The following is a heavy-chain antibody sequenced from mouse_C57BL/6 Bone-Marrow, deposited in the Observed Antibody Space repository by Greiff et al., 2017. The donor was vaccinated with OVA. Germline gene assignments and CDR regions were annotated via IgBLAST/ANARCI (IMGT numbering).Heavy chain of an antibody. CDR1: GYTFTSYW. J-gene: IGHJ2*01. D-gene: IGHD1-1*01. CDR3: ARPYYGSREYYFDY. CDR2: IDPSDSYT. V-gene: IGHV1-59*01. Sequence: QVQLKQPGAELVRPGTSVKLSCKASGYTFTSYWMHWVKQRPGQGLEWIGVIDPSDSYTNYNQKFKGKATLTVDTSSSTAYMQLSSLTSEDSAVYYCARPYYGSREYYFDYWGQGTTLTVSS.